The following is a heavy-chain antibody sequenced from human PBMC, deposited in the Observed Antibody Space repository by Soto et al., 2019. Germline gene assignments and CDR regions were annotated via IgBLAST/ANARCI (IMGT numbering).Heavy chain of an antibody. D-gene: IGHD6-13*01. V-gene: IGHV4-59*08. CDR1: GGSISSYY. Sequence: SETLSLTCTVSGGSISSYYWSWIRQPPGKGLEWIGYIYYSGSTNYNPSLKSRVTISVDTSKNQFSLKLSSVTAADTAVYYCARHWQQLHLVFDYWGQGTLVTVSS. CDR2: IYYSGST. CDR3: ARHWQQLHLVFDY. J-gene: IGHJ4*02.